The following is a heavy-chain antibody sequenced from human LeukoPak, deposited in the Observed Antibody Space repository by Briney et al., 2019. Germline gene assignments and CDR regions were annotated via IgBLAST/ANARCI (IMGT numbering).Heavy chain of an antibody. CDR3: ARPDSSGYFSDY. CDR1: GGSISSSSYY. D-gene: IGHD3-22*01. Sequence: PSETLSLTCTVSGGSISSSSYYWGWIRQPPGKGLEWIGSIYYSGSTYYNPSLKSRVTISVDTSKNQFSLKLSSVTAADTAVYYCARPDSSGYFSDYWGQGTLVTVSS. V-gene: IGHV4-39*01. CDR2: IYYSGST. J-gene: IGHJ4*02.